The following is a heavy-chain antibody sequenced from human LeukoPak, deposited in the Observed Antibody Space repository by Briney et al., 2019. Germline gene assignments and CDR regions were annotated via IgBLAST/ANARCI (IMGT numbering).Heavy chain of an antibody. CDR3: AKDRGGSGSYSYFDY. CDR2: ISYDGSNK. CDR1: GFTFSNYA. D-gene: IGHD3-10*01. Sequence: HPGGSLRLSCAASGFTFSNYAIHWVRQAPGKGLEWVAVISYDGSNKYYADSVKGRFTISRDNSKNTLYLQMNSLRAEDTAVYYCAKDRGGSGSYSYFDYWGQGTLVTVSS. J-gene: IGHJ4*02. V-gene: IGHV3-30-3*01.